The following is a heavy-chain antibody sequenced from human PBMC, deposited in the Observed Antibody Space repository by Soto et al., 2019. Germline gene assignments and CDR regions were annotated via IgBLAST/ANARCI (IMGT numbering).Heavy chain of an antibody. V-gene: IGHV3-11*06. J-gene: IGHJ4*02. CDR1: GYNIGNHY. Sequence: GGSLRLSCEVSGYNIGNHYMSWIRQVPGKGLEWVSYISSDSVYINYVDSVRGRFTISRDNAKNLLYLELSALRAEDTSTYHCATNIRLDFWGQGTQVTVSS. D-gene: IGHD3-16*01. CDR3: ATNIRLDF. CDR2: ISSDSVYI.